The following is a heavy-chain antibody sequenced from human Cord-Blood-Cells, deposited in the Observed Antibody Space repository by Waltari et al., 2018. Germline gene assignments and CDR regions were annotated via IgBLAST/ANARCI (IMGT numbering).Heavy chain of an antibody. J-gene: IGHJ6*03. V-gene: IGHV1-18*04. CDR2: ISAYNGNT. CDR1: GYTFNSSG. CDR3: ARNYYFYYMDV. Sequence: QVQLVQSGVEVKKPGASAQVSCTASGYTFNSSGISWVRQAPGQGLVWMGWISAYNGNTNYAQKLKDRVTMTTDTSTSTAYMELRSLRSDDTAVYYFARNYYFYYMDVWGKGTTVTVSS.